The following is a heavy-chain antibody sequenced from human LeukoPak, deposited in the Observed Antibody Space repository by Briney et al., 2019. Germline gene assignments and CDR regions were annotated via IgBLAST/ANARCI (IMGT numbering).Heavy chain of an antibody. CDR1: GGSISSGDYY. J-gene: IGHJ4*02. D-gene: IGHD1-7*01. CDR2: IYYSGST. CDR3: ARGVVVGQANYQSDY. V-gene: IGHV4-30-4*08. Sequence: SQTLSLTCTVSGGSISSGDYYWSWIRQPPGKGLEWIGYIYYSGSTYYNPSLKSRVTISVDTSKNQFSLKLSSVTAADTAVYYCARGVVVGQANYQSDYRGQGTLVTVSS.